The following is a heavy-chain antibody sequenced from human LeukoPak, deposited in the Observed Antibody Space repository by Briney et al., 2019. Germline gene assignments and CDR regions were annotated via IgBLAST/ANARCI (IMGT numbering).Heavy chain of an antibody. J-gene: IGHJ4*02. CDR2: INPSGGST. V-gene: IGHV1-46*01. CDR3: ARAYPRIAARPLAFDY. CDR1: GYTFTSYY. Sequence: ASVKVSCKASGYTFTSYYMHWVRQAPGQGLEWMGIINPSGGSTSCAQKFQGRVTMTRDTSTSTVYMELSSLRSEDTAVYYCARAYPRIAARPLAFDYWGQGTLVTVSS. D-gene: IGHD6-6*01.